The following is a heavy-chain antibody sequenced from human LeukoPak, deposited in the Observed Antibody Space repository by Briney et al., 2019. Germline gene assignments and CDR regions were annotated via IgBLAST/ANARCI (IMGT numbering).Heavy chain of an antibody. J-gene: IGHJ6*02. CDR3: ARRVGSSPDYYYGMDV. Sequence: GSSVKVSCKASGGTFSSYAISWVRQAPGQGLEWMGRINPIFGIANYAQKFQGRVTITADKSTSTAYMELSSLRSEDTAVYYCARRVGSSPDYYYGMDVWGQGTTVTVSS. V-gene: IGHV1-69*04. D-gene: IGHD6-6*01. CDR2: INPIFGIA. CDR1: GGTFSSYA.